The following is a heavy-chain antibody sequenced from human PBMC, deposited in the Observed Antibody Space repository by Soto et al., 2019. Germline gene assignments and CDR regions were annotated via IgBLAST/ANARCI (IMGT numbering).Heavy chain of an antibody. Sequence: EVRLVESGGNLVRPGGSLRLSCAASGFTFNNAWMNWVRQAPGKGPEWVGRIKSKADGETRDYAEPVKGRFTISRDDSKNTLYLQMNSLKPEDTAVYYCKLDIDYWGLGTLVTVSS. D-gene: IGHD1-1*01. V-gene: IGHV3-15*07. J-gene: IGHJ4*02. CDR1: GFTFNNAW. CDR3: KLDIDY. CDR2: IKSKADGETR.